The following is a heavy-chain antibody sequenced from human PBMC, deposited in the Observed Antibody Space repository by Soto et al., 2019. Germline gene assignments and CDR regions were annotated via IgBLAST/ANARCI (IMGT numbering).Heavy chain of an antibody. V-gene: IGHV3-30*18. D-gene: IGHD1-26*01. CDR2: ISYDGSNK. Sequence: GWSLRLSCAASEFIFSGYGMNRVSQAPGKGLEWVAVISYDGSNKYYADSVKGRFTISRDNSKNTLYLQMNSLRAEDTAVYYCAKDLLDSGSYYASPFDYWGQGTLVTVSS. J-gene: IGHJ4*02. CDR1: EFIFSGYG. CDR3: AKDLLDSGSYYASPFDY.